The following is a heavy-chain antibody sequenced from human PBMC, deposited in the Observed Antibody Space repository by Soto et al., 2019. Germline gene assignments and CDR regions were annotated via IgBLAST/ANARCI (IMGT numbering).Heavy chain of an antibody. Sequence: EVQLLESGGGLVQTGGSLKLSCVASGFTFSSFAMSWVRQAPGKGLEWVSGLSGFGSSAYYADSVKGRFTISRDNSKRTVYLQMNSLTVDDTSVYYCAKDRQDRRAYEAGMVPFDHFVEGALVTVSS. V-gene: IGHV3-23*01. CDR2: LSGFGSSA. CDR1: GFTFSSFA. J-gene: IGHJ4*02. CDR3: AKDRQDRRAYEAGMVPFDH. D-gene: IGHD2-8*01.